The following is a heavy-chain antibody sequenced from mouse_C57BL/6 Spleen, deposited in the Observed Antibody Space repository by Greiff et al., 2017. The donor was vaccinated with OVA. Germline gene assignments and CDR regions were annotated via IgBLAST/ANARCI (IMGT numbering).Heavy chain of an antibody. D-gene: IGHD1-1*01. V-gene: IGHV5-6*01. CDR2: ISSGGSYT. CDR3: ASPHYYGSSYEAWFAY. Sequence: EVMLVESGGDLVKPGGSLKLSCAASGFTFSSYGMSWVRQTPDKRLEWVATISSGGSYTYYPDSVKGRFTISRDNAKNTLYLQMSSLKSEDTAMYYRASPHYYGSSYEAWFAYWGQGTLVTVSA. CDR1: GFTFSSYG. J-gene: IGHJ3*01.